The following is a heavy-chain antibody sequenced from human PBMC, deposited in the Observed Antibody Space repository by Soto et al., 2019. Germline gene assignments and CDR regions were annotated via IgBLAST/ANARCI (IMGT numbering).Heavy chain of an antibody. CDR1: GGTFSSYA. CDR2: IIPIFGTA. D-gene: IGHD1-1*01. Sequence: QVQLVQSGAEVKKPGSSVKVSCKASGGTFSSYAISWVRQAPGQGREWMGGIIPIFGTANYAQKFKGRVTITADESTSTAYMELSSLRSEDTAVYYCCLGTTLYYYYGMDVWGQGTTVTVSS. J-gene: IGHJ6*02. CDR3: CLGTTLYYYYGMDV. V-gene: IGHV1-69*01.